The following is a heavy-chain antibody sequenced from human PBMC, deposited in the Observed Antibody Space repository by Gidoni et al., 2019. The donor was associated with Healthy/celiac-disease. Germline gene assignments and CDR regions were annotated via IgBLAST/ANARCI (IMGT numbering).Heavy chain of an antibody. CDR3: ARGHLVNYYDSSGYYSI. J-gene: IGHJ3*02. CDR1: GFPFSSYG. V-gene: IGHV3-33*01. D-gene: IGHD3-22*01. Sequence: QVQLVESGGGVVQPGRSLRLSCAASGFPFSSYGMHWVRQAPGKGLEWVAVIWYDGSNKYYADSVKGRFTISRDNSKNTLYLQMNSLRAEDTAVYYCARGHLVNYYDSSGYYSIWGQGTMVTVSS. CDR2: IWYDGSNK.